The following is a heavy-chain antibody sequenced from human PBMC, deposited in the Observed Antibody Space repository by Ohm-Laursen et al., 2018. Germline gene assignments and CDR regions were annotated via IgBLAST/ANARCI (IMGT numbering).Heavy chain of an antibody. CDR2: IKQDGSEK. J-gene: IGHJ3*02. V-gene: IGHV3-7*01. CDR1: GFTFDDYT. Sequence: SLRLSCAASGFTFDDYTMHWVRQAPGKGLEWVANIKQDGSEKYYVDSVKGRFTISRDNAKNSLYLQMNSLRAEDTAVYYCARDVVIWGQGTMVTVSS. CDR3: ARDVVI. D-gene: IGHD2-21*01.